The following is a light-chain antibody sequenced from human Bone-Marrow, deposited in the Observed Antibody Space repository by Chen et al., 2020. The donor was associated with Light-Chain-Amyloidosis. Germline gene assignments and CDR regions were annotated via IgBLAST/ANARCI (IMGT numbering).Light chain of an antibody. CDR1: NIGATS. J-gene: IGLJ3*02. CDR2: DNR. CDR3: QVWDRSSDRPV. Sequence: SYVLTQPSSVSEAPGQTATIACGGNNIGATSVHWYQQTPGQAPLLVVYDNRDRPSGIPERLAGSNSGNTATLTISRVEAGDEADYYCQVWDRSSDRPVFGGGTKLTVL. V-gene: IGLV3-21*02.